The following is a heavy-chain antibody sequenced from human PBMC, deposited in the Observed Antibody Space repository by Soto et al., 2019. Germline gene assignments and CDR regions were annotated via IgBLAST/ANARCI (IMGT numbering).Heavy chain of an antibody. V-gene: IGHV3-23*01. CDR2: ISGSGGST. D-gene: IGHD2-2*01. CDR1: GFTFSSYA. J-gene: IGHJ4*02. CDR3: TNLNEDIVVVPAAEDY. Sequence: GGSLRLSCAASGFTFSSYAMSWVRQAPGKGLEWVSAISGSGGSTYYADSVKGRFTISRDNSKNTLYLQMNSLRAEDTAVYYCTNLNEDIVVVPAAEDYWGQGTLVTVSS.